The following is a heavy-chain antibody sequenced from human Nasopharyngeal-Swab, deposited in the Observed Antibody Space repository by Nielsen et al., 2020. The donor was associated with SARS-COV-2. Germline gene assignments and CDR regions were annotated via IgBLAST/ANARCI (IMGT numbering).Heavy chain of an antibody. CDR1: GFTFSSYS. J-gene: IGHJ6*04. CDR2: ISSSSSYI. Sequence: GESLKISCAASGFTFSSYSMNWVRQAPGKGLEWVSSISSSSSYIYYADSVKGRFTISRDNAKNSLYLQMNSLRAEDTAVYYCAREGQIFGVVDYYYYGLDVWSKGTTVTVSS. D-gene: IGHD3-3*01. V-gene: IGHV3-21*01. CDR3: AREGQIFGVVDYYYYGLDV.